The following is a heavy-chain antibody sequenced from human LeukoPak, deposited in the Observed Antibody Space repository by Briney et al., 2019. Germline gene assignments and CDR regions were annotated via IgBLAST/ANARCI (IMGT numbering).Heavy chain of an antibody. V-gene: IGHV3-23*01. CDR3: ANSPSSWRFDY. Sequence: GGSLRLSCAASGFTFSSYAMSWVRQAPGKGLEWVSAISGSGGSTYYADSVKGRFTISRDNSKNTLYLQMNSPRAEDTAVYYCANSPSSWRFDYWGQGTLVTVSS. CDR1: GFTFSSYA. D-gene: IGHD6-13*01. CDR2: ISGSGGST. J-gene: IGHJ4*02.